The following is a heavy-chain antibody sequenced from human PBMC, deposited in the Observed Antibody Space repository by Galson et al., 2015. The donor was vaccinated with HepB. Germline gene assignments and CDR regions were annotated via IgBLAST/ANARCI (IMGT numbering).Heavy chain of an antibody. CDR1: GGSISSYY. CDR2: IYYSGST. D-gene: IGHD3-10*01. Sequence: QVQLQESGPGLVKPSETLSLTCTVSGGSISSYYWSWIRQPPGKGLEWIGYIYYSGSTYYNPSLKSRVTISVDTSKNQFSLKLSSVTAADTAVYYCARDSSGGVLWFGEPLGRWGQGTLVTVSS. V-gene: IGHV4-59*12. J-gene: IGHJ4*02. CDR3: ARDSSGGVLWFGEPLGR.